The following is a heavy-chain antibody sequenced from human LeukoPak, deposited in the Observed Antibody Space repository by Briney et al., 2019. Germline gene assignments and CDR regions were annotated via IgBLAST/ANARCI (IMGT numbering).Heavy chain of an antibody. D-gene: IGHD6-25*01. V-gene: IGHV3-74*01. Sequence: GGSLRLYWVVSRFPFGNFWIHWVRQVPGKGLVWVARMDTDGRTTDYADSVKGRFTISRDNARNTLYLQMRSLRADDTALYYCGTYLTGSEDRWGQGTLVTVSS. J-gene: IGHJ4*02. CDR3: GTYLTGSEDR. CDR2: MDTDGRTT. CDR1: RFPFGNFW.